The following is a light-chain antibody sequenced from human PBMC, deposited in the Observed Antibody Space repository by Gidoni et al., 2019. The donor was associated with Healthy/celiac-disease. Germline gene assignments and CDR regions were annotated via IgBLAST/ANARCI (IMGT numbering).Light chain of an antibody. J-gene: IGKJ1*01. CDR3: HQYNNWPSGT. CDR1: QSVSSN. Sequence: EIVMPQSPATLSVSPGERATLSSRASQSVSSNLAWYQQKPVQAPRLLIYGASTSSTGIPARFIGSGSGTEFTLTISSLQSEDFAFYYCHQYNNWPSGTFGQGTKVEIK. V-gene: IGKV3-15*01. CDR2: GAS.